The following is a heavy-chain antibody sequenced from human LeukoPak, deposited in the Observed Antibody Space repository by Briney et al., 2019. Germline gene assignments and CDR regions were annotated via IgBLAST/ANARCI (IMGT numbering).Heavy chain of an antibody. D-gene: IGHD5-18*01. CDR3: ARRGYSYGLGPFDP. Sequence: VASVKVSCKASGGTCSSYAISWVRQAPGQGLEWMGGIIPIFGTANYAQKFQGRVTITTDESTSTAYMELSSLRSEDTAVYYCARRGYSYGLGPFDPWGQGTLVTVSS. CDR2: IIPIFGTA. CDR1: GGTCSSYA. J-gene: IGHJ5*02. V-gene: IGHV1-69*05.